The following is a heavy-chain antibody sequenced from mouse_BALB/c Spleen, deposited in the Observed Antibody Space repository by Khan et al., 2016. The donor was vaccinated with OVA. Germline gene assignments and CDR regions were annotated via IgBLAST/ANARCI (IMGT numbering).Heavy chain of an antibody. Sequence: EVELVESGGGLVKPGGSLKLSCAASGFTFSSFSMTWVRQTPEKRLEWVATISSGGDNTYYPASVQARFTISRDTAKNDLFLQMSSLRSEDTALDYCARSNYGTFADWGEGTMVTVSA. V-gene: IGHV5-9*03. CDR2: ISSGGDNT. CDR3: ARSNYGTFAD. CDR1: GFTFSSFS. J-gene: IGHJ3*01. D-gene: IGHD2-1*01.